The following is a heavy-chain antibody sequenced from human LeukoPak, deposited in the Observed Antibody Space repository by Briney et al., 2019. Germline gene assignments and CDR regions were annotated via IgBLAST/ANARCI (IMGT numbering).Heavy chain of an antibody. V-gene: IGHV4-4*07. Sequence: SETLSLTCTVSGGSISSYYWSWILQPAGKGLEWIGRIHTNGNTNYNPSLKSRATMSADTSKNQFSLNVSSVTAADTAVYYCAREGGSYRFFDYWGQGTLVTVSS. CDR1: GGSISSYY. CDR2: IHTNGNT. J-gene: IGHJ4*02. CDR3: AREGGSYRFFDY. D-gene: IGHD1-26*01.